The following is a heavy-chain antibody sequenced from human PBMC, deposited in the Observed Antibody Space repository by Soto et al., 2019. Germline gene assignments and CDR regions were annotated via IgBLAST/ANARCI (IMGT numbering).Heavy chain of an antibody. Sequence: PSETLSLTCAVYGGSFSCYYWSWIRQPPGKGLEWIGEINHSGSTNYNPSLKSRVTISVDTSRKQFFLRLTSVTAADTAIYYCARDPCGSDCYSGLDYWGQGSLVTVSS. CDR1: GGSFSCYY. V-gene: IGHV4-34*01. J-gene: IGHJ4*02. CDR3: ARDPCGSDCYSGLDY. D-gene: IGHD2-21*02. CDR2: INHSGST.